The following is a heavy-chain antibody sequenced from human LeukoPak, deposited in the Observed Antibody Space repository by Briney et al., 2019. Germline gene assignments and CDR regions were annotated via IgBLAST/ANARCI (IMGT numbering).Heavy chain of an antibody. CDR3: ARESEQQLDY. CDR2: IIPIFGTA. Sequence: GASVKVSCKASGYTFTGYYMHWVRQAPGQGLEWMGGIIPIFGTANYAQKFQGRVTITADKSTSTAYMELSSLRSEDTAVYYCARESEQQLDYWGQGTLVTVSS. CDR1: GYTFTGYY. V-gene: IGHV1-69*06. J-gene: IGHJ4*02. D-gene: IGHD6-13*01.